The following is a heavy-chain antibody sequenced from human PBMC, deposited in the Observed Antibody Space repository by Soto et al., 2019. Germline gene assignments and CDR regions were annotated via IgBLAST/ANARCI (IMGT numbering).Heavy chain of an antibody. CDR3: ARVPTTSLGSLGWDQYYFDY. Sequence: SETLSLTCTVSGYSISSGYYWGWIRQPPGKGLEWIGSIYHSGSTYYNPSLKSRVTISVDTSKNQFSLKLSSVTAADTAVYYCARVPTTSLGSLGWDQYYFDYWGQGTLVTVSS. CDR2: IYHSGST. CDR1: GYSISSGYY. V-gene: IGHV4-38-2*02. D-gene: IGHD3-16*01. J-gene: IGHJ4*02.